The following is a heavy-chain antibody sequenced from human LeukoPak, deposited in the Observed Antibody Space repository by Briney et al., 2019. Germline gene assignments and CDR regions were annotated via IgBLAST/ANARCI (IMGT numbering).Heavy chain of an antibody. V-gene: IGHV4-30-4*01. CDR2: IYYSGST. CDR3: ARDLLVVVPAGMYYYYGMDV. D-gene: IGHD2-2*01. J-gene: IGHJ6*04. CDR1: GVSIRSGDYY. Sequence: SETLSLTCTVSGVSIRSGDYYWRWIRQPPGKGLEWIGYIYYSGSTYYNPSLKSRVTISVDTSKNQFSLKLSSVTAADTAVYYCARDLLVVVPAGMYYYYGMDVWGKGTTVTVSS.